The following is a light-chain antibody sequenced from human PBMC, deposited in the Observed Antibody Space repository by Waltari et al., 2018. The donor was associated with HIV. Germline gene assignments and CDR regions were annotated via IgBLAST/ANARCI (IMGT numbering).Light chain of an antibody. Sequence: QSALTQPASVSGSPGQSITISCTGTSSDLGSHNLVSWYQQHPGKTPYLIIYEGTKRPSGICNRFSGSKSGNTASLTISGLQADDEADYFCWSYAGSTPYVLLGGGTKLTVL. CDR2: EGT. J-gene: IGLJ2*01. V-gene: IGLV2-23*01. CDR3: WSYAGSTPYVL. CDR1: SSDLGSHNL.